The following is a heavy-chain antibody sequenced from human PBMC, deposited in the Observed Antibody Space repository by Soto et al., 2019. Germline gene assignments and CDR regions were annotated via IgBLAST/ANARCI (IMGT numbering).Heavy chain of an antibody. V-gene: IGHV3-30-3*01. CDR1: GFTFSSFA. CDR3: ARDIEDYYGSGSYPSGIDY. Sequence: QVQLVESGGGVVQPGRSLRLSCAASGFTFSSFAFHWVRQAPGKGLEWVAVISYDGSNKYYADSAKGRFTISRDNSKKTLYLQMHSLRAEDTAVYYCARDIEDYYGSGSYPSGIDYWGQGTLVTVSS. J-gene: IGHJ4*02. CDR2: ISYDGSNK. D-gene: IGHD3-10*01.